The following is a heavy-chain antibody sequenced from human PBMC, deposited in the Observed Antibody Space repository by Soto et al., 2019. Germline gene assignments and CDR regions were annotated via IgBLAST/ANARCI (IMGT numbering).Heavy chain of an antibody. J-gene: IGHJ5*02. CDR1: GFTFDTYV. D-gene: IGHD3-22*01. CDR3: AKAAKRATMIGNWFAP. Sequence: EVPLLESGGGLVQPGGSLRLSCVASGFTFDTYVINWVRQAPGKGLEYVSSISATGSVTYYADSVKGRFTISRDNYMNSLYLEMNTLRAEDSAVYYCAKAAKRATMIGNWFAPWGQGTLVTVSS. CDR2: ISATGSVT. V-gene: IGHV3-23*01.